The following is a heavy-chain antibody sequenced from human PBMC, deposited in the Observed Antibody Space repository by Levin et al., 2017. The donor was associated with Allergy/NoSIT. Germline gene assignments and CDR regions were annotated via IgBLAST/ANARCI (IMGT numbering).Heavy chain of an antibody. V-gene: IGHV4-39*02. D-gene: IGHD3-10*01. CDR2: IYYTGSS. CDR3: ARSSSLAYFDP. CDR1: GGSILSTNYY. Sequence: SQTLSLTCTVSGGSILSTNYYWGWIRQPPGQGLEWIGSIYYTGSSHYNPSLKSRVTIYVDTSKDHFSLNLTAVTAADTAVYFCARSSSLAYFDPWGHGTLFTVSS. J-gene: IGHJ5*02.